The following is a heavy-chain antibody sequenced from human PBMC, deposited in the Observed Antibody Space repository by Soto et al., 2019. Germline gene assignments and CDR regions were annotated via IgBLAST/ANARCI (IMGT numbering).Heavy chain of an antibody. CDR2: ISGSGGRT. J-gene: IGHJ3*02. V-gene: IGHV3-23*01. CDR3: ARRNWNYGAFDI. Sequence: LRLSCAASGFTFSSYAMSWVRQAPGKGLEWVSGISGSGGRTYYADSVKGRFTISRDNSKNTLYLQMNSLRVEDTAVYYCARRNWNYGAFDIWGQGTMVTVSS. CDR1: GFTFSSYA. D-gene: IGHD1-7*01.